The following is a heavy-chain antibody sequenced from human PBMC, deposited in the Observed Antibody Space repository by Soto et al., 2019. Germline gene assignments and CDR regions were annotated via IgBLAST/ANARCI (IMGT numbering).Heavy chain of an antibody. CDR2: IIPIFGTA. CDR3: ARAYTGELPRRVPYYGMDV. D-gene: IGHD1-26*01. V-gene: IGHV1-69*13. Sequence: GASVKVSCKASGGTFSSYAISWVRQAPGQGLEWMGGIIPIFGTANYAQKFQGRVTITADESTSTAYMELSSLRSEDTAVYYCARAYTGELPRRVPYYGMDVWGKGTRVTVSS. J-gene: IGHJ6*04. CDR1: GGTFSSYA.